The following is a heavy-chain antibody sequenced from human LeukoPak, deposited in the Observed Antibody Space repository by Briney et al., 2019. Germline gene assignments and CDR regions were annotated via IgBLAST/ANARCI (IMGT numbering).Heavy chain of an antibody. D-gene: IGHD2-21*02. CDR2: ISGSGGST. CDR3: AKLPIVVVTAIHFDY. Sequence: GGSLRLSCAASGFTFSSYAMSWVRQAPGKGLEWVSAISGSGGSTYYADSVKGRFTISRDNSKNTLYLQMNSLRAEDTAVYYCAKLPIVVVTAIHFDYWGQGTLVTVSS. CDR1: GFTFSSYA. V-gene: IGHV3-23*01. J-gene: IGHJ4*02.